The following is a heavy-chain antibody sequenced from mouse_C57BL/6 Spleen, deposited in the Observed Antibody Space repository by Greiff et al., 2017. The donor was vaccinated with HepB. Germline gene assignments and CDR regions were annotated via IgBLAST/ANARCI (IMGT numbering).Heavy chain of an antibody. D-gene: IGHD2-12*01. CDR3: ARRRTTRYAMDY. V-gene: IGHV1-18*01. Sequence: VQLKESGPELVKPGASVKIPCKASGYTFTDYNMDWVKQSHGKSLEWIGDINPNNGGTIYNQKFKGKATLTVDKSSSTAYMELRSLTSEDTAVYYCARRRTTRYAMDYWGQGTSVTVSS. CDR2: INPNNGGT. J-gene: IGHJ4*01. CDR1: GYTFTDYN.